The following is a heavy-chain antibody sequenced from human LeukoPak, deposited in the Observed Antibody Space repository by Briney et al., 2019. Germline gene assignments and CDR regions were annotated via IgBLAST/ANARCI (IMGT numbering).Heavy chain of an antibody. D-gene: IGHD3-10*01. Sequence: SETLSLTCAVYGGSFSGYYWSWIRQPPGKGLEWIGSIYYSGSTYYNPSLKSRVTISVDTSKNQFSLKLSSVTAADTAVYYCARGRYYGSGSYSWFDPWGQGTLVTVSS. CDR3: ARGRYYGSGSYSWFDP. V-gene: IGHV4-34*01. J-gene: IGHJ5*02. CDR2: IYYSGST. CDR1: GGSFSGYY.